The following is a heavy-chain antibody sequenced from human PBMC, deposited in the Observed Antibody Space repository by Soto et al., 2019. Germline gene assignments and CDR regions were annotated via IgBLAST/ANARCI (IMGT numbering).Heavy chain of an antibody. D-gene: IGHD3-3*01. CDR1: GGSISSGGYY. J-gene: IGHJ6*02. CDR2: IYYCGST. CDR3: ARASFYYDFWSGYSGLRYYYYGMDV. V-gene: IGHV4-31*03. Sequence: TSETLSLTCTVSGGSISSGGYYWSWIRQHPGKGLEWIGYIYYCGSTYYNPSLKSRVTISVDTSKNQFSLKLSSVTAADTAVYYCARASFYYDFWSGYSGLRYYYYGMDVWGQGTTVTVSS.